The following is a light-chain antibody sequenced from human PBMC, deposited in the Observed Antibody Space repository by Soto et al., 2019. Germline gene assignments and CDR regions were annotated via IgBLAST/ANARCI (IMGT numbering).Light chain of an antibody. Sequence: QPVLTQSPSASASLGVSVKLTCTLSSGHSSYAIAWHQQQPEKGPRYLMKLNSDGGHIKGDGIPDRFSGSSSGAERYLTISSLQSEDEADYYCQTWGTGIQGVFGGGTKLTVL. V-gene: IGLV4-69*01. CDR3: QTWGTGIQGV. CDR2: LNSDGGH. J-gene: IGLJ3*02. CDR1: SGHSSYA.